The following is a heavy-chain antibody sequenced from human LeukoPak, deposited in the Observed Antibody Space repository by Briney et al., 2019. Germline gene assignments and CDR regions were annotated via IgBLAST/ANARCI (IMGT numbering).Heavy chain of an antibody. V-gene: IGHV4-38-2*01. CDR2: IYHTGSA. D-gene: IGHD1-26*01. J-gene: IGHJ4*02. CDR3: ARAYSRSYSHFDD. CDR1: GYSFTSGHY. Sequence: SETLSLTCSVSGYSFTSGHYWGWIRQPPGKGLEWIANIYHTGSAHYNPSLKSRVTISVDTSKNQFSLRLSSVTAADTAMYFCARAYSRSYSHFDDWGQGTLVTVSS.